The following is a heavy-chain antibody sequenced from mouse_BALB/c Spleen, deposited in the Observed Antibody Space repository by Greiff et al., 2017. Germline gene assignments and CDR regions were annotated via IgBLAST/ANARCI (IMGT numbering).Heavy chain of an antibody. CDR1: GFAFSSYD. D-gene: IGHD2-1*01. Sequence: EVMLVESGGGLVKPGGSLKLSCAASGFAFSSYDMSWVRQTPEKRLEWVAYISSGGGSTYYPDTVKGRFTISRDNAKNTLYLQMSSLKSEDTAMYYCARHPYGNYFDYWGQGTTLTVSS. CDR3: ARHPYGNYFDY. CDR2: ISSGGGST. V-gene: IGHV5-12-1*01. J-gene: IGHJ2*01.